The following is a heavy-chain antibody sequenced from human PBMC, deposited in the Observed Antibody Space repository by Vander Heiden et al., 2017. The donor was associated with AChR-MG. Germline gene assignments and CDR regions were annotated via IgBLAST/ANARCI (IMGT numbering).Heavy chain of an antibody. Sequence: QVQLVESGGGVVQPGRSLRLSCAASGFTFRCYGMHWVRQAPGKGLEWVAVISYDGSNKYYADSVKGRFTISRDNSKNTLYLQMNSLRAEDTAVYYCARSKKNIVLMVYAIVGYWGQGTLVTVSS. V-gene: IGHV3-30-3*01. J-gene: IGHJ4*02. CDR1: GFTFRCYG. CDR3: ARSKKNIVLMVYAIVGY. D-gene: IGHD2-8*01. CDR2: ISYDGSNK.